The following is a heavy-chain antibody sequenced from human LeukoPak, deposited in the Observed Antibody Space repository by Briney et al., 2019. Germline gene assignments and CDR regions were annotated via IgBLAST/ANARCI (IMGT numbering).Heavy chain of an antibody. V-gene: IGHV3-23*01. CDR3: AKDNSYGNFDY. CDR2: LSGSGGST. J-gene: IGHJ4*02. CDR1: GFIFSSYG. D-gene: IGHD5-18*01. Sequence: PGGSLRLSCAASGFIFSSYGMSWVRQAPGKGLEWVSALSGSGGSTYYADSVKGRFTISRDNSKNTLYLQMNSLRADDTAVYYCAKDNSYGNFDYWGQGTLVTVSS.